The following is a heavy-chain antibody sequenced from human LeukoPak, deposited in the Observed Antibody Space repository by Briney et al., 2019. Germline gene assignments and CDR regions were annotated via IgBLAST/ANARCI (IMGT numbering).Heavy chain of an antibody. J-gene: IGHJ4*02. V-gene: IGHV3-48*03. CDR2: ISSSGSTI. Sequence: GGSLRLSCAASGFTFSSYEMNWVRQAPGKGLEWVSYISSSGSTIYYADSVKGRFTISRDNSKNTLYLQMNSLRAEDTAVYYCAKDHHPNAWELLRIFDYWGQGTLVTVSS. D-gene: IGHD1-26*01. CDR1: GFTFSSYE. CDR3: AKDHHPNAWELLRIFDY.